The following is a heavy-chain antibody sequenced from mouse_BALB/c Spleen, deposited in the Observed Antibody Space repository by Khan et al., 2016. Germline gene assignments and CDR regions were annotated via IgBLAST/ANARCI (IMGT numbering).Heavy chain of an antibody. V-gene: IGHV3-2*02. Sequence: EVQLQEAGPGLVKPSQSLSLTCTVTGYSITSGYGWNWIRQFPGNKLEWMGYISYSGSTNYNPSLKSRISITRDTSKNPFFLQLNSVTTEDPDSHYCARTARRKYWGQGTTLTVSS. D-gene: IGHD1-2*01. J-gene: IGHJ2*01. CDR2: ISYSGST. CDR1: GYSITSGYG. CDR3: ARTARRKY.